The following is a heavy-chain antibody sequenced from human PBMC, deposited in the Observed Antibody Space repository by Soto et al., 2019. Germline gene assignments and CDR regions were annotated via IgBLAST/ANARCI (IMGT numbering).Heavy chain of an antibody. J-gene: IGHJ3*02. CDR2: IYYSGST. D-gene: IGHD2-15*01. CDR3: ASSSPLGGNDAFDI. Sequence: SETLSLTCTVSGGSISSGGYYWSWIRQHPGKGLEWSGYIYYSGSTYYNPSLKSRVTISVDTSKNQFSLKLSSVTAADTAVYYCASSSPLGGNDAFDIWGQGTMVTVSS. CDR1: GGSISSGGYY. V-gene: IGHV4-31*03.